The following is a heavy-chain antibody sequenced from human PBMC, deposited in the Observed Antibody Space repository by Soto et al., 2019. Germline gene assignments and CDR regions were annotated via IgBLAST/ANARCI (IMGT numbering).Heavy chain of an antibody. V-gene: IGHV4-39*01. J-gene: IGHJ5*02. CDR2: IYSNGNT. CDR3: AIKIIGFDP. D-gene: IGHD3-16*01. CDR1: GGSISSSGYY. Sequence: SETLSLTCTVSGGSISSSGYYWGWIRQAPGKGLEWIGSIYSNGNTYYNLSLKGRATISADMSKNQLSLKVYSVTAADTAVYYCAIKIIGFDPWGPGTLVTVSS.